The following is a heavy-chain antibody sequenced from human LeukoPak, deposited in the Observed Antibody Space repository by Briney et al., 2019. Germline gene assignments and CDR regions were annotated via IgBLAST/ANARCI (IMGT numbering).Heavy chain of an antibody. CDR2: IFYRGYN. CDR1: GGSLSNYY. CDR3: ARDKRGEDAYSRNLDY. Sequence: PSETRSLTSTVSGGSLSNYYWSWIRQPPGKGLEWIGYIFYRGYNRYNPSLTSRVTISIDTSQNQFSLKLTSVTPADTAIYYCARDKRGEDAYSRNLDYWGQGTLVTVSS. V-gene: IGHV4-59*01. J-gene: IGHJ4*02. D-gene: IGHD5-24*01.